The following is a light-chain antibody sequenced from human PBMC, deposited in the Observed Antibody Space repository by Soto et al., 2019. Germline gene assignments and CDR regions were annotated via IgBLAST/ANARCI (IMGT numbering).Light chain of an antibody. V-gene: IGLV2-23*01. Sequence: QSALTQPASVSGSPGQSFTISCTGASSDVGSSNLVSWYQQHPGKAPKLMIYEDTRRPSGVSNRFSGSKSGNTASLTISGLQAEDEADYYCCSYAGSSTFVVFGGGTKVTVL. CDR1: SSDVGSSNL. J-gene: IGLJ2*01. CDR2: EDT. CDR3: CSYAGSSTFVV.